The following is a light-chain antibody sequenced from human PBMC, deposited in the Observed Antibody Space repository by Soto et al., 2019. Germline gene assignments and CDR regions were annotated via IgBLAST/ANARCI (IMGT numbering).Light chain of an antibody. Sequence: EIVMTQSPATLSVSPGDGATLSCRASQSVDSNLAWYQQKPGQAPRLLMFRTSSRATGFPARFSGSGSGTEFNLTISSLQSEDFGVYYCQQYNNWPRATFGGGTKVDIK. CDR2: RTS. CDR1: QSVDSN. CDR3: QQYNNWPRAT. J-gene: IGKJ4*01. V-gene: IGKV3-15*01.